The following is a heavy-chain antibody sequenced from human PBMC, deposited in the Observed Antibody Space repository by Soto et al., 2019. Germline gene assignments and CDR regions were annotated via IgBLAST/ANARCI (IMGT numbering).Heavy chain of an antibody. CDR1: GYTFTSND. D-gene: IGHD3-16*02. V-gene: IGHV1-8*01. J-gene: IGHJ3*02. CDR3: ARGTRVVGI. Sequence: QVQLLQSGAEVKEPGASVKVSCRASGYTFTSNDLNWVRQATGQGLEWMGWMNPQSGNTGYAQKFQGRVKMTRNISISTGYMELRGLTYEDKAVYSCARGTRVVGIWGQGTMVNVSS. CDR2: MNPQSGNT.